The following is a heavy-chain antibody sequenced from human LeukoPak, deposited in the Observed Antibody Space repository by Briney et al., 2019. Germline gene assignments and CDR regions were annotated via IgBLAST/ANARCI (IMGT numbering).Heavy chain of an antibody. CDR3: TSGDWCDS. CDR1: GFTFSSYE. D-gene: IGHD2-21*02. Sequence: GGSLRLSCAASGFTFSSYEMNWVRQAPGKGLEWVSYISSSGSTIYYADSVKGRFTISRDNAKNSLYLQMNSLRVEDTSVYYCTSGDWCDSWGQGTLVTVSS. J-gene: IGHJ4*02. V-gene: IGHV3-48*03. CDR2: ISSSGSTI.